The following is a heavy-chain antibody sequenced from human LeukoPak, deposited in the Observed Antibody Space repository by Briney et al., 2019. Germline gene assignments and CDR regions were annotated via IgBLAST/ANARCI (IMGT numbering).Heavy chain of an antibody. CDR1: GFTFSSYA. CDR3: ARDRTSYGSTVYDAFDI. CDR2: ISYDGRNK. V-gene: IGHV3-30*04. D-gene: IGHD5-18*01. J-gene: IGHJ3*02. Sequence: PGRSLRLSCAASGFTFSSYAMHWVRQAPGKGLEWVAVISYDGRNKYYADSVKGRFTISRDNSKNTLYLQMNSLRAEDTAVYYCARDRTSYGSTVYDAFDIWGQGTMVTVSS.